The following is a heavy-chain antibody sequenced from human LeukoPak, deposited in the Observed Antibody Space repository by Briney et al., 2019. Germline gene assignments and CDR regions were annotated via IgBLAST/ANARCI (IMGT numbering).Heavy chain of an antibody. D-gene: IGHD6-6*01. V-gene: IGHV1-2*02. CDR1: GYTFTGYY. CDR2: INPNSGGT. J-gene: IGHJ4*02. CDR3: ARESNWYSSSSGADY. Sequence: ASVKVSCKASGYTFTGYYMHWERQAPGQGLEWMGWINPNSGGTNYAQKFQGRVTMTRDTSISTAYMELSRLRSDDTAVYYCARESNWYSSSSGADYWGQGTLVTVSS.